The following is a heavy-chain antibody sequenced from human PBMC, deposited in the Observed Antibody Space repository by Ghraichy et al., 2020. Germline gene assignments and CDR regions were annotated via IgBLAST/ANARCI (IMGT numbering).Heavy chain of an antibody. CDR3: VKDGRGYSVYHSDPYYGMDV. J-gene: IGHJ6*02. D-gene: IGHD5/OR15-5a*01. Sequence: GGSLRLSCSASGFTFANFAMYWARQAPGKGLEYVSAISTTGVTTYYADSIKGRFSISRDNSKNTLYVQMNNLRSEDTARYYCVKDGRGYSVYHSDPYYGMDVWGQGTTVTFSS. V-gene: IGHV3-64*05. CDR1: GFTFANFA. CDR2: ISTTGVTT.